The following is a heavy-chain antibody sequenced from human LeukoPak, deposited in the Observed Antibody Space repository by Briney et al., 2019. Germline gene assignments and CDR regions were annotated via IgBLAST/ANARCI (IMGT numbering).Heavy chain of an antibody. CDR2: INSSGSTI. V-gene: IGHV3-11*04. D-gene: IGHD3-10*01. Sequence: GGSLRLSCAASGFTFSDYYMSWIRQAPGKGLERVSYINSSGSTIYYADSVKGRFTISRDNAKSSLYLQMNSLRVEDTAVYYCARWNYGSGSRADYWGQGTLVTVSS. CDR3: ARWNYGSGSRADY. J-gene: IGHJ4*02. CDR1: GFTFSDYY.